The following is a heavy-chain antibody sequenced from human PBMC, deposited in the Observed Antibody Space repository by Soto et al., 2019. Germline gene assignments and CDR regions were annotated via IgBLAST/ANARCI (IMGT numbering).Heavy chain of an antibody. Sequence: QVQLVESGGGLVQPGGSLRLSCAVSGFTFSDYYMNWIRQAPGKGLEWVSYISGTSTYTNYAGSVKGRFTVSRDNAKNSLYLQMSSLRAEDPAVYYCVRDTGLTGSAYWGQGTLVTVSS. V-gene: IGHV3-11*05. CDR3: VRDTGLTGSAY. CDR1: GFTFSDYY. D-gene: IGHD3-9*01. CDR2: ISGTSTYT. J-gene: IGHJ4*02.